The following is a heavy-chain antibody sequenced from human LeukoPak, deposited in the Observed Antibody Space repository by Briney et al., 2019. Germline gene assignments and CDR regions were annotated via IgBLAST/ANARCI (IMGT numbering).Heavy chain of an antibody. D-gene: IGHD4-17*01. CDR1: GYTFTSYY. J-gene: IGHJ4*02. CDR3: ARATSRRESRYDDSFDY. V-gene: IGHV1-46*01. CDR2: INPSGGST. Sequence: ASVKVSCKASGYTFTSYYMHWVRQAPGQGLEWMGIINPSGGSTSYAQKFQGRVTMTRDTSTSTVYMELSSLRSEDTAVYYCARATSRRESRYDDSFDYWGQGTLVTVSS.